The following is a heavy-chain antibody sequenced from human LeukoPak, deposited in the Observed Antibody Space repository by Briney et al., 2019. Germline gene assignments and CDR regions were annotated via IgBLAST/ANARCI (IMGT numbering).Heavy chain of an antibody. J-gene: IGHJ4*02. V-gene: IGHV1-46*01. D-gene: IGHD6-6*01. CDR3: ARAGEFPEYSSSFDY. CDR1: GYTFTSYY. CDR2: INPSGGST. Sequence: ASVKVSCKASGYTFTSYYMHWVRQDPGRGLERMGIINPSGGSTSYAQKFQGRVTMTRDMSTSTVYMELSSLRSEDPAVYYCARAGEFPEYSSSFDYWGQGTLVTVSS.